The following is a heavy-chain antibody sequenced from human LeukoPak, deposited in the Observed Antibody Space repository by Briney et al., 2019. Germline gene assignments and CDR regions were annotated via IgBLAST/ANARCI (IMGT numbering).Heavy chain of an antibody. J-gene: IGHJ3*02. CDR1: GDSVSSNSAA. CDR2: TYYRSKWYN. CDR3: ARERDRVVAATLAFDI. Sequence: SQTLSHTCAISGDSVSSNSAAWNWIRQSPSRGLEWLGMTYYRSKWYNDYAVSVKSRITINPDTSKNQFSLQLNSVTPEDTAVYYCARERDRVVAATLAFDIWGQGTMVTVSS. V-gene: IGHV6-1*01. D-gene: IGHD2-15*01.